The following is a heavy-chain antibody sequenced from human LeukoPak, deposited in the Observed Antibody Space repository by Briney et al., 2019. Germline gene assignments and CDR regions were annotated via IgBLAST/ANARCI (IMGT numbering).Heavy chain of an antibody. CDR2: IYYSGDT. D-gene: IGHD6-6*01. CDR1: GGSISSTSHN. CDR3: ARHSRTYSSLNY. J-gene: IGHJ4*02. V-gene: IGHV4-39*01. Sequence: SETLSLTCTVSGGSISSTSHNWGWIRQPPGKGLEWIGNIYYSGDTYFNPSLKSRVTMSIDTSKNQFSLKLTSVTAADTAVYYCARHSRTYSSLNYWGQGTLVTVFS.